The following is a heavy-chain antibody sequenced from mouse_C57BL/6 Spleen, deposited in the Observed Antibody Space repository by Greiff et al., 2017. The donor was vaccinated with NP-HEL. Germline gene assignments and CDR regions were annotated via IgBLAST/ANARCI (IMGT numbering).Heavy chain of an antibody. Sequence: QVHVKQSGAELVKPGASVKLSCKASGYTFTSYWMQWVKQRPGQGLEWIGEIDPSDSYTNYNQKFKGKATLTVDTSSSTAYMQLSSLTSEDSAVYYCARSDWDVYWGQGTTLTVSS. V-gene: IGHV1-50*01. CDR3: ARSDWDVY. J-gene: IGHJ2*01. CDR1: GYTFTSYW. D-gene: IGHD4-1*01. CDR2: IDPSDSYT.